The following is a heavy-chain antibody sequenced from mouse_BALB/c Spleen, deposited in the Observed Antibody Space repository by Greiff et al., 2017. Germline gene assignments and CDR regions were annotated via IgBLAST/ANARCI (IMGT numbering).Heavy chain of an antibody. D-gene: IGHD1-2*01. V-gene: IGHV5-17*02. J-gene: IGHJ1*01. Sequence: EVHLVESGGGLVQPGGSRKLSCAASGFTFSSFGMHWVRQAPEKGLEWVAYISSGSSTIYYADTVKGRFTISRDNPKNTLFLQMTSLRSEDTAMYYCARSFYGWGYFDVWGAGTTVTVSS. CDR1: GFTFSSFG. CDR3: ARSFYGWGYFDV. CDR2: ISSGSSTI.